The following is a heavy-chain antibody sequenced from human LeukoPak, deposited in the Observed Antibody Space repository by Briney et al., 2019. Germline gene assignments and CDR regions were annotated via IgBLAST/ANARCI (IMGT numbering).Heavy chain of an antibody. D-gene: IGHD6-19*01. CDR1: GFTFSSYA. J-gene: IGHJ4*02. CDR3: ARLGQWLVY. CDR2: ISSNGGST. V-gene: IGHV3-64*01. Sequence: GGSLRLSCAASGFTFSSYAMHWVRQAPGKGLEYVSAISSNGGSTYYANSVKGRSTISRDNSKNTLYLQMGSLRAEDMAVYYCARLGQWLVYWGQGTLVTVSS.